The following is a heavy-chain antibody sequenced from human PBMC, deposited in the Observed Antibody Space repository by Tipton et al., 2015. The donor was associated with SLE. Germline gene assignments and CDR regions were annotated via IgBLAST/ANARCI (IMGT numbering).Heavy chain of an antibody. J-gene: IGHJ3*02. CDR1: GGTFSSYV. Sequence: QSGAEVKKPGSSVKVSCKTSGGTFSSYVISWVRQAPGQGLEWMGGIIPIFSTANYAQKFRGRVTINADESTSTAYMELSSLRSEDTAVYYCAREKYPVSAQGCAFDIWGQGTMVTVSS. D-gene: IGHD2/OR15-2a*01. CDR3: AREKYPVSAQGCAFDI. V-gene: IGHV1-69*01. CDR2: IIPIFSTA.